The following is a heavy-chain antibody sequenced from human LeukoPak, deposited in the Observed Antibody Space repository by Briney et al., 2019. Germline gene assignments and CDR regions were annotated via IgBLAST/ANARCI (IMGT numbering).Heavy chain of an antibody. J-gene: IGHJ4*02. CDR2: IYSGGST. CDR3: ARSAGVGALDY. V-gene: IGHV3-53*01. Sequence: PGGSLRLSCAASGFTVSSNYMSWVRQAPGEGLEWVSVIYSGGSTYYADSVKGRVTISRDNSKNTLYLQMNSLRAEDTAVYYCARSAGVGALDYWGQGTLVTVSS. CDR1: GFTVSSNY. D-gene: IGHD1-26*01.